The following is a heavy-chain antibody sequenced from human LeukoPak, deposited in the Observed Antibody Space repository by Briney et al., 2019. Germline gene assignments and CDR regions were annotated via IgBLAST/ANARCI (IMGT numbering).Heavy chain of an antibody. CDR2: IRYDGRNK. J-gene: IGHJ4*02. V-gene: IGHV3-30*02. D-gene: IGHD1-1*01. CDR1: GLTFSNYG. Sequence: GGSLRLSCAAAGLTFSNYGMHWVRQAPGKGLQWVAYIRYDGRNKYSADSVKGRFTIYRDNSKSTLYLQMNSLRPEDTAVYYCAKGGSNNWSFDNWGQGTLVTVSS. CDR3: AKGGSNNWSFDN.